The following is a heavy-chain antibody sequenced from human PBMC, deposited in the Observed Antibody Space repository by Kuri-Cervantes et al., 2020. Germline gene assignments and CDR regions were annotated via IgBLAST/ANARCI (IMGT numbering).Heavy chain of an antibody. D-gene: IGHD6-19*01. CDR2: IYSGGST. CDR3: ARGGAVAGKMVYFDY. J-gene: IGHJ4*02. V-gene: IGHV3-66*01. Sequence: ESLKISCAASGFTVSSNYMSWVRQAPGKGLEWVSVIYSGGSTYYADSVKGRFTISRDNSKNTLYLQMNSLRAEDTAVYYCARGGAVAGKMVYFDYWGQGTLVTVSS. CDR1: GFTVSSNY.